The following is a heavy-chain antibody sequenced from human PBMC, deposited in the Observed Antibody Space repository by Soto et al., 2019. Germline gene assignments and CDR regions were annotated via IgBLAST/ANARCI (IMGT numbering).Heavy chain of an antibody. D-gene: IGHD2-15*01. J-gene: IGHJ4*02. CDR3: ARGGSGDIVVVAAIDY. CDR2: IFYSGST. CDR1: GGSISSGDYY. V-gene: IGHV4-31*03. Sequence: QVQLQESGPGLVKPSQTLSLTCSVSGGSISSGDYYWSWVRQHPGKGLEWIGYIFYSGSTYYNPSLKSRVTISVDTSKNHLSLKLSSVTAADTAVYYCARGGSGDIVVVAAIDYWGQGTLVTVSS.